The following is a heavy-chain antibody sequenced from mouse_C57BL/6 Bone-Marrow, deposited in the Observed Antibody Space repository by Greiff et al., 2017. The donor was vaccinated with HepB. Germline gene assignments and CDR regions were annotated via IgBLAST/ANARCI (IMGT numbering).Heavy chain of an antibody. Sequence: QVHVKQPGAELVKPGASVKLFCKASGYTFTSYWMQWVKQRPGQGLEWIGEIDPSDSYTNYNQKFKGKATLTVDTSSSTAYMQLSSLTSEDSAVYYCARSGSIPYYFDYWGQGTTLTVSS. CDR1: GYTFTSYW. CDR3: ARSGSIPYYFDY. V-gene: IGHV1-50*01. CDR2: IDPSDSYT. J-gene: IGHJ2*01. D-gene: IGHD1-1*01.